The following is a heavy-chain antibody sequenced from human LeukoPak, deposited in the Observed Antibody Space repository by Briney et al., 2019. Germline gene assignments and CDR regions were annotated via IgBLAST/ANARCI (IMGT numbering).Heavy chain of an antibody. Sequence: PSETLSLTCTVSGGSISSYYWSWIRQPPGKGLEWIGYIYYSGSTNYNPSLKSRVTISVDTSKNQFSLKLSSVSAADTAVYYCARASSGYYYVLDYWGQGTLVTVSS. V-gene: IGHV4-59*01. CDR2: IYYSGST. J-gene: IGHJ4*02. D-gene: IGHD3-22*01. CDR3: ARASSGYYYVLDY. CDR1: GGSISSYY.